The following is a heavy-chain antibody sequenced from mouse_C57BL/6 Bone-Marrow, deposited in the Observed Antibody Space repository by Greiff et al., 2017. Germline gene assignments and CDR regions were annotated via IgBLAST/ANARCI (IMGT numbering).Heavy chain of an antibody. J-gene: IGHJ2*01. CDR3: ARSFITTVVATYYFDY. Sequence: VQLQQSGPELVKPGASVKISCKASGYAFSSSWMNWVKQRPGKGLEWIGRIYPGDGDTNYNGKFKGKATLTADKSSSTAYMQLSSLTSEDSAVYFCARSFITTVVATYYFDYWGQGTTLTVSS. CDR1: GYAFSSSW. V-gene: IGHV1-82*01. D-gene: IGHD1-1*01. CDR2: IYPGDGDT.